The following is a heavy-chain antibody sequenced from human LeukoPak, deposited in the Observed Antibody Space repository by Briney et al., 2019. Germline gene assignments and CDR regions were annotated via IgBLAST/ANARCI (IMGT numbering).Heavy chain of an antibody. Sequence: ASVKVSCKTSGYTFTSYGISWVRQAPGQGLEWMGWISAYNGNTNYAQKLQGRVTMTTDTSTSTAYMELRSLRSDDTAVYYCARERVTSRWLAPLIDYWGQGTLVTVSS. D-gene: IGHD5-24*01. CDR2: ISAYNGNT. J-gene: IGHJ4*02. CDR3: ARERVTSRWLAPLIDY. V-gene: IGHV1-18*04. CDR1: GYTFTSYG.